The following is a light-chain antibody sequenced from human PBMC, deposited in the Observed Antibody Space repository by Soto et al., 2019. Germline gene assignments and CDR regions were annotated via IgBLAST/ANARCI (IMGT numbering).Light chain of an antibody. Sequence: EIVLTQSPGTLSLSPGERATLSCRASQSVRSNYLAWYQQTPGQAPRLLIYGASSRATGIPDRFSGTGSGTDFTLTISRLEPEDFAVYYCQQYGGSPYTFGQGTKREIK. V-gene: IGKV3-20*01. CDR1: QSVRSNY. J-gene: IGKJ2*01. CDR3: QQYGGSPYT. CDR2: GAS.